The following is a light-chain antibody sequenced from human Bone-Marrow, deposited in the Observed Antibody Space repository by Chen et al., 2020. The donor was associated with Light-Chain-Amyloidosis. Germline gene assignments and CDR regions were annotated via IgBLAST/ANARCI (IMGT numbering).Light chain of an antibody. CDR1: DSGSKS. CDR2: DDI. CDR3: HVWDAHSDHHV. J-gene: IGLJ2*01. V-gene: IGLV3-21*02. Sequence: SYVLTQAPSVSAAPGQTATIFCGGNDSGSKSLHWYQQRPGQAPVLIVYDDIDGPSTARPSGIPARFSGSNSGSTATLTISRVEAGDEADYYCHVWDAHSDHHVFGGGTKLTVL.